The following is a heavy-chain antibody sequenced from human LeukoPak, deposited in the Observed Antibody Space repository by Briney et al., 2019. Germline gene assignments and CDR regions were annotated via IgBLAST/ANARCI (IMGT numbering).Heavy chain of an antibody. CDR1: GFTFSSYG. CDR2: ISYDGSNK. Sequence: GRSLRLSCAASGFTFSSYGMHWVRQAPGKGLEWVAVISYDGSNKYYADSVKGRFTISRDNSKNTLYLQMNSLRAEDTAVYYCARSVGDGRIAAAGFFDYWGQGTLVTVSS. CDR3: ARSVGDGRIAAAGFFDY. D-gene: IGHD6-13*01. V-gene: IGHV3-30*03. J-gene: IGHJ4*02.